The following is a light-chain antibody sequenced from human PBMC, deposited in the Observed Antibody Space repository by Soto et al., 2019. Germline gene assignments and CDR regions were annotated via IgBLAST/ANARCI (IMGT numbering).Light chain of an antibody. J-gene: IGKJ1*01. Sequence: DTVMTQSPLSLPVTPGEPASISCRSSQSLLHSNGYNYLDWYLQKPGQSPQLLIYLGSNRASGVPDRFSGSGSGTDFTLKISRVEADDVGVYYCMQALHTPSTFGQGTKLDSK. CDR2: LGS. CDR1: QSLLHSNGYNY. CDR3: MQALHTPST. V-gene: IGKV2-28*01.